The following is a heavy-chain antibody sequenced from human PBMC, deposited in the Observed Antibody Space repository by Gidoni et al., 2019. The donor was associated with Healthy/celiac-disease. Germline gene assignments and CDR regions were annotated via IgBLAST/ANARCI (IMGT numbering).Heavy chain of an antibody. CDR2: IYWNDDK. Sequence: QITLKESGPTLVKPTQTLTLTFTFSEFSLSTSGVGVGLIRQHTGKALEWLALIYWNDDKRYSPSLKSRRTITNDTSKNQVVLTMTNMDPVDTATYYCAHSMATRGATRKTYFDYWGQGTLVTVSS. CDR3: AHSMATRGATRKTYFDY. D-gene: IGHD1-26*01. CDR1: EFSLSTSGVG. V-gene: IGHV2-5*01. J-gene: IGHJ4*02.